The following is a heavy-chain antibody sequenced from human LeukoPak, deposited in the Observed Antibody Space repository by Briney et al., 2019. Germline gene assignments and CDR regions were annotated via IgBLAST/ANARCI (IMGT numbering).Heavy chain of an antibody. CDR2: INHSGSA. CDR1: GGSFSDYY. V-gene: IGHV4-34*01. CDR3: ARGGRYYDSSSYTHRYYFDY. J-gene: IGHJ4*02. D-gene: IGHD3-22*01. Sequence: SETLSLTCAVYGGSFSDYYWNWIRQPPGKGLEWIGEINHSGSATYNPSLKSRVTISVDTSKNQLSLKLTSVTAADTAVYYCARGGRYYDSSSYTHRYYFDYWGQGTLVTVSS.